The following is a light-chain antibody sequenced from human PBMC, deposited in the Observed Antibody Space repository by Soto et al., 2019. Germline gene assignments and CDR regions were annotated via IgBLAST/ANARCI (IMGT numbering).Light chain of an antibody. CDR3: QQYGGSLTWT. CDR2: AAS. Sequence: EIVLTQSPGTLSVSPGERATLSCRASESVINRYLAWFQQKPGQAPRLLIYAASNRAAGIPDRFSGSGSGTDFTLTISRLEPEDFAVYFCQQYGGSLTWTFGQGTKVEI. J-gene: IGKJ1*01. V-gene: IGKV3-20*01. CDR1: ESVINRY.